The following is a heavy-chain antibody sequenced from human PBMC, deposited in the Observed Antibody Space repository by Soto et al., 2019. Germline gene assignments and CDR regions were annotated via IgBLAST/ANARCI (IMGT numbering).Heavy chain of an antibody. CDR2: IYSGGST. V-gene: IGHV3-53*01. CDR1: GFTVSSNY. CDR3: ARDTGPPDYYYGMDV. D-gene: IGHD3-10*01. Sequence: GGSLRLSCAASGFTVSSNYMSWVRQAPGKGLEWVSVIYSGGSTYYADSVKGRFTISGDNSKNTLYLQMNSLRAEDTAVYYCARDTGPPDYYYGMDVWGQGTTVTVSS. J-gene: IGHJ6*02.